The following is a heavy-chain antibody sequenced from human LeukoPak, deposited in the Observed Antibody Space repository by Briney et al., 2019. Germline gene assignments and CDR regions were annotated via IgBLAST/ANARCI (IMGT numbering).Heavy chain of an antibody. D-gene: IGHD3-10*01. V-gene: IGHV1-69*06. CDR1: GGTFSDYA. CDR3: ASFSGGSGSSSLYYFDY. CDR2: IIPIFGTA. J-gene: IGHJ4*02. Sequence: GSSVKVSYKASGGTFSDYAITWVRQAPGQGLEWMGRIIPIFGTANYAQKFQGRVTITADKSTSTAYMELSSLRSEDTAVYYCASFSGGSGSSSLYYFDYWGQGTLVTVSS.